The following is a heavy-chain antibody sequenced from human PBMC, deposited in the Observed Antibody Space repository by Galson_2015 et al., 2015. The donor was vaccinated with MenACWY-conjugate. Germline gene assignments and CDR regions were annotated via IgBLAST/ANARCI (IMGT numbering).Heavy chain of an antibody. CDR3: ARDLGFYCSRNDCYSPY. J-gene: IGHJ4*02. V-gene: IGHV3-7*03. CDR1: GFIFNNYW. CDR2: IKQDGSEK. D-gene: IGHD2-2*01. Sequence: SLRLSCAASGFIFNNYWMSWVRQVPGKGPEWVANIKQDGSEKYYVDSVRGRFTISRGNAKNSLYLQMNSLRAEDTAVYYCARDLGFYCSRNDCYSPYWGQRTLVTVSS.